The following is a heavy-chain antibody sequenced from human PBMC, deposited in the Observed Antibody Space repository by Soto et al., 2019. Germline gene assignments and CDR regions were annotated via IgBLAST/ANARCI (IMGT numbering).Heavy chain of an antibody. Sequence: PGGSLRLSDEGSGWTFSSYWMHWVRQAPGKGLVWVSGINGDGKTATYADSVKGRFIISRDNAKNILYLQMNSLTAEDTAVYYCTRPRYDGSGTPFDHWGQGSLVTVSS. CDR2: INGDGKTA. D-gene: IGHD3-22*01. V-gene: IGHV3-74*01. J-gene: IGHJ4*02. CDR1: GWTFSSYW. CDR3: TRPRYDGSGTPFDH.